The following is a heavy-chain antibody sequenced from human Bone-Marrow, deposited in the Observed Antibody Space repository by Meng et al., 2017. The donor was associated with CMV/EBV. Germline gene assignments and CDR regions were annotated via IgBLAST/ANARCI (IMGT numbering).Heavy chain of an antibody. J-gene: IGHJ4*02. CDR3: ARSWSSGWYYFDY. D-gene: IGHD6-19*01. V-gene: IGHV4-59*01. CDR1: GGSISSYY. CDR2: IYYSGST. Sequence: SETLSLTCTVSGGSISSYYWSWIRQPPGKGLEWIGYIYYSGSTNYNPSLKSRVTISVDTSKNQFSLKLSSVTAADTAVYYCARSWSSGWYYFDYWGQGTRVTVSS.